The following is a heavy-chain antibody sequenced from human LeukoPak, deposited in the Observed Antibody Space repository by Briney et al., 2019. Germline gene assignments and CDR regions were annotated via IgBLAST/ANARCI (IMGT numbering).Heavy chain of an antibody. D-gene: IGHD4-23*01. CDR2: IYTSGST. J-gene: IGHJ4*02. CDR3: AREGTTVVTRALDY. CDR1: GGSISSYY. V-gene: IGHV4-4*07. Sequence: NPSETLSLTCTVSGGSISSYYWSWIRQPAGKGLEWIGRIYTSGSTNYNPSLKSRVTMSVDTSKNQFSLKLSSVTAADTAMYYCAREGTTVVTRALDYWGQGTLVTVSS.